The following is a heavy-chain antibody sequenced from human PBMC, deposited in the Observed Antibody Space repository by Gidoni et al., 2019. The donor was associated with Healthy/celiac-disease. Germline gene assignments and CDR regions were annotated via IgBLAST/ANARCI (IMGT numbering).Heavy chain of an antibody. J-gene: IGHJ4*02. CDR3: AKLLSSYGSPTGYYFDY. Sequence: ADSVKGRFTISRDNSKNTLYLQMNSLRAEDTAVYYCAKLLSSYGSPTGYYFDYWGQGTLVTVSS. V-gene: IGHV3-30*02. D-gene: IGHD5-18*01.